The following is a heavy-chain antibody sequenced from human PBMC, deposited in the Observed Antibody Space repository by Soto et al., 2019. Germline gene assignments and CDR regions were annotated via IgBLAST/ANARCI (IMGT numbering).Heavy chain of an antibody. Sequence: PSETLSLTCAVSSGSIGSSNWWSWVRQPPGKGLEWIGEIYHSGSTNYNPSLKSRVTISVDKSKNQFSLELSSVTAADTAVYYCASGSLYSSPDYWGQGTLVTVS. CDR1: SGSIGSSNW. CDR2: IYHSGST. CDR3: ASGSLYSSPDY. D-gene: IGHD5-18*01. V-gene: IGHV4-4*02. J-gene: IGHJ4*02.